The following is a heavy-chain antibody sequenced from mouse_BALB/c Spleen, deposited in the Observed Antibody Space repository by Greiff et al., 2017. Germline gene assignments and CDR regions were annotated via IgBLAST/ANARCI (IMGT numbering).Heavy chain of an antibody. V-gene: IGHV5-6-5*01. Sequence: EVHLVESGGGLVKPGGSLKLSCAASGFTFSSYAMSWVRQTPEKRLEWVASISSGGSTYYPDSVKGRFTISRDNARNILYLQMSSLRSEDTAMYYCAREYDFFAYWGQGTLVTVSA. D-gene: IGHD2-13*01. CDR1: GFTFSSYA. CDR2: ISSGGST. J-gene: IGHJ3*01. CDR3: AREYDFFAY.